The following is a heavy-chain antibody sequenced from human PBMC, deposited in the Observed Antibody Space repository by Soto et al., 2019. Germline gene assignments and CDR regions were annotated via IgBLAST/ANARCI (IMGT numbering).Heavy chain of an antibody. J-gene: IGHJ6*02. Sequence: GGSLRLSCAASGFTFSSYSMNWVRQAPGKGLEWVSYISSSSSTIYYADSVKGRFTISRDNAKNSLYLQMNSPRDEDTAVYYCARDDPRRGSSWSYYGMDVWGQGTTVTVSS. D-gene: IGHD6-13*01. CDR1: GFTFSSYS. V-gene: IGHV3-48*02. CDR2: ISSSSSTI. CDR3: ARDDPRRGSSWSYYGMDV.